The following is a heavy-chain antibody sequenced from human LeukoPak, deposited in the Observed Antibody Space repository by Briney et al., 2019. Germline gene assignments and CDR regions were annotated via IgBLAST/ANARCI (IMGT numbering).Heavy chain of an antibody. CDR1: GGTFSSYA. D-gene: IGHD2-15*01. CDR3: ARMYCSRGSCYPLFYYYAMDV. CDR2: IIPIFGTA. Sequence: WASVKVSCKASGGTFSSYAISWVRQAPGQGLEWMGGIIPIFGTANYAQKFQGRVTITADESTSTAYMELSSLRSEDTAVYYCARMYCSRGSCYPLFYYYAMDVWGQGTTVTVSS. V-gene: IGHV1-69*13. J-gene: IGHJ6*02.